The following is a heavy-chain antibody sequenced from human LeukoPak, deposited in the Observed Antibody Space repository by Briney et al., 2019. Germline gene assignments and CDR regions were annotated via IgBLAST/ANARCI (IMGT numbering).Heavy chain of an antibody. D-gene: IGHD2-21*02. CDR1: GFPFSNHA. J-gene: IGHJ5*02. Sequence: GGSLRLSCAASGFPFSNHAVSWVRQPPGKGLEWVSAIWNGNTYYEDSGRGRFTMFSDDSKYMVDLQMNGQRVEDTARYYCVREGEYCASVCLKSSWFDPWGQGTLVTVSS. V-gene: IGHV3-23*01. CDR3: VREGEYCASVCLKSSWFDP. CDR2: IWNGNT.